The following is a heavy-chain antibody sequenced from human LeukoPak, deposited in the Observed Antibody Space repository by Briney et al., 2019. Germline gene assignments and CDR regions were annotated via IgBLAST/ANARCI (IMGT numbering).Heavy chain of an antibody. CDR2: INSDGSST. D-gene: IGHD2-8*02. CDR1: GFTFSSYW. CDR3: ARVAYSGAFDI. V-gene: IGHV3-74*01. Sequence: GGSLRLSCAASGFTFSSYWMHWVRQAPGQGLVWVSRINSDGSSTSYADSVKGRFTISRDNAKNTLYLQMNSLRAEDTAVYYCARVAYSGAFDIWGQGTMVTVSS. J-gene: IGHJ3*02.